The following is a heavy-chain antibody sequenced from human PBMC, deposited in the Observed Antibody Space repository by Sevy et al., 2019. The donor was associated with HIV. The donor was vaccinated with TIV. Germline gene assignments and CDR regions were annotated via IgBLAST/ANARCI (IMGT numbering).Heavy chain of an antibody. CDR3: ARDPYYYYYGMDV. CDR1: GYTFTGYY. V-gene: IGHV1-2*06. CDR2: INPNSGGT. J-gene: IGHJ6*02. Sequence: ASVKVSCKASGYTFTGYYMHWVRQAPGQGLEWMGRINPNSGGTNYAQKFKGRVTMTRDTSISTAYMELSRLRSDDTAVYYCARDPYYYYYGMDVWGQGTTVTVSS.